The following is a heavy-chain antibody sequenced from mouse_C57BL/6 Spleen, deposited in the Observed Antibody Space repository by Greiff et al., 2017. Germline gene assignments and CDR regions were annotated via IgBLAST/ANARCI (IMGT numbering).Heavy chain of an antibody. J-gene: IGHJ3*01. CDR2: IHPNSGST. CDR3: ARSDYGSGGFAY. CDR1: GYTFTSYW. Sequence: VQLQQSGAELVKPGASVKLSCKASGYTFTSYWMHWVKQRPGQGLEWIGMIHPNSGSTNYNEKFKSKATLTVDKSSSTAYMQLSSLTSEDSAVYYCARSDYGSGGFAYWGQGTLVTVSA. V-gene: IGHV1-64*01. D-gene: IGHD1-1*01.